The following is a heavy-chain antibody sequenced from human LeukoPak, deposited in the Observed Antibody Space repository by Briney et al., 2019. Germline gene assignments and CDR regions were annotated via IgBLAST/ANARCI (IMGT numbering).Heavy chain of an antibody. J-gene: IGHJ4*02. CDR2: IRYDGSNK. D-gene: IGHD3-22*01. CDR3: AKDSFTYYYDSSGWYYFDY. CDR1: GLTFSSYG. V-gene: IGHV3-30*02. Sequence: GGSLRLSCAASGLTFSSYGMHWVRQAPGKGLEWVAFIRYDGSNKYYADSVKGRFTISRDNSKNTLYLQMNSLRAEDTAVYYCAKDSFTYYYDSSGWYYFDYWGQGTLVTVSS.